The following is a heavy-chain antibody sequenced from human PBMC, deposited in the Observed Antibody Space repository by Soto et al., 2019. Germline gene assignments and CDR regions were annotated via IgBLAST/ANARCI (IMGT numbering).Heavy chain of an antibody. CDR1: GGTFSSYA. Sequence: SVKVSCKASGGTFSSYAISWVRQAPGQGLEWMGGIIPIFGTANYAQKFQGRVTITADESTSTAYMELSSLRSEDTAVYYCARERGDGSGSSVPYYYYYYGMDVWG. J-gene: IGHJ6*02. CDR2: IIPIFGTA. V-gene: IGHV1-69*13. D-gene: IGHD3-10*01. CDR3: ARERGDGSGSSVPYYYYYYGMDV.